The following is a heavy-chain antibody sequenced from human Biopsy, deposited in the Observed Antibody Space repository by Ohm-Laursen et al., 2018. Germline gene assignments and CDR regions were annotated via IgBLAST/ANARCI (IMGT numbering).Heavy chain of an antibody. V-gene: IGHV1-2*02. CDR3: TRVFCTSTTCYGLLDN. D-gene: IGHD2/OR15-2a*01. J-gene: IGHJ4*02. Sequence: ASVKVSCKASGSTFTGYHVHWVRQAPGQGLEWMGWINAKTGDTNYAQKFQGRVTMTRDTSISTAYVDLSSLRSDDTAVYYCTRVFCTSTTCYGLLDNWGQGTVVTVSS. CDR1: GSTFTGYH. CDR2: INAKTGDT.